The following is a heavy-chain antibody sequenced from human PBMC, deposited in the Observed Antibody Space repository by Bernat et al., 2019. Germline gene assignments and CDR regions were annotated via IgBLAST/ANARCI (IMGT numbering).Heavy chain of an antibody. V-gene: IGHV3-30*04. CDR1: GFPFSSFA. Sequence: QVQLVESGGGVVQPGRSLRLSCAASGFPFSSFAMHWVRQAPGKGLEWVAVISYDGSNKYYADSVKGRFTISRDNSKNTLYLQMNSLRAEDTAVYYCARVLDFWSGLDYWGQGTLVTVSS. D-gene: IGHD3-3*01. CDR3: ARVLDFWSGLDY. CDR2: ISYDGSNK. J-gene: IGHJ4*02.